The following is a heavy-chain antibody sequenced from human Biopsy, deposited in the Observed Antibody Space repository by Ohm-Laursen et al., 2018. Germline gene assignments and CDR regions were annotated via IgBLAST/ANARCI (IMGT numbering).Heavy chain of an antibody. V-gene: IGHV3-23*01. Sequence: SLRLSCSASGFTFSNYAMSWVRQAPGRGLEWVSGISGSGGRTYYAESMKGRFPISRDNSKKKVYLQMKSLRAEDTAVYYCAKEVFSAVGTSGFDPWGQGTLVTVSS. J-gene: IGHJ5*02. CDR1: GFTFSNYA. CDR2: ISGSGGRT. D-gene: IGHD1/OR15-1a*01. CDR3: AKEVFSAVGTSGFDP.